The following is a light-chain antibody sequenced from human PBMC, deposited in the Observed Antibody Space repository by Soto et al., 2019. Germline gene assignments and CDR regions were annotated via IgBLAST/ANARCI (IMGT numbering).Light chain of an antibody. Sequence: QSALTQPASVSGSPGQSTTISCTGTSSDVGGYNYVSWYQQHPGKAPKLMIYEVTNRPSGVSDRFSGSKSGNTASLTISGLQVEDEADYYCGSYTSSSTLYVFGAGTKVTVL. CDR2: EVT. V-gene: IGLV2-14*01. CDR3: GSYTSSSTLYV. J-gene: IGLJ1*01. CDR1: SSDVGGYNY.